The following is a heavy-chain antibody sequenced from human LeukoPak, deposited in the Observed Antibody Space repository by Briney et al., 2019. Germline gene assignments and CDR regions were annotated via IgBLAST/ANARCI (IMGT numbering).Heavy chain of an antibody. D-gene: IGHD3-3*01. CDR3: ARGGSNTYYDFWSGYTLVHYFDY. J-gene: IGHJ4*02. Sequence: TSVTLSLTCTVSGGSISSYYWSWIRQPPGKGLEWIGYIYYSGSTNYNPSLKSRVTISVDTSKNQFSLKLSSVTAADTAVYYCARGGSNTYYDFWSGYTLVHYFDYWGQGTLVTVSS. V-gene: IGHV4-59*01. CDR1: GGSISSYY. CDR2: IYYSGST.